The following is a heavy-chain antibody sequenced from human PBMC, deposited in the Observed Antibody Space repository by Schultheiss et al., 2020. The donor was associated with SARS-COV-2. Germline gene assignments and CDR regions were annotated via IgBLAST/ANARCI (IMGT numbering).Heavy chain of an antibody. CDR3: ARQGRWPTDSFDY. V-gene: IGHV4-59*05. CDR2: IYYSGST. D-gene: IGHD4-23*01. CDR1: GGSISSYY. Sequence: SETLSLTCTVSGGSISSYYWSWIRQPPGKGLEWIRSIYYSGSTYYNPSLKSRVTISVDTSKNQFSLKLSSVTAADTAVYYCARQGRWPTDSFDYWGQGTLVTVSS. J-gene: IGHJ4*02.